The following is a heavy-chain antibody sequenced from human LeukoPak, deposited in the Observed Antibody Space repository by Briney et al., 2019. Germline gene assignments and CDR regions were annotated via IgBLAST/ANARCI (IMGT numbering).Heavy chain of an antibody. D-gene: IGHD3-9*01. CDR2: INPSGGST. J-gene: IGHJ4*02. V-gene: IGHV1-46*01. CDR3: ARGQPGYNY. Sequence: ASVKVSCKASGYTFTSYYMHWVRQAPGQGLEWMGIINPSGGSTSYAQKLQGRVTMTTDTSTSTAYMELRSLRSDDTAVYYCARGQPGYNYWGQGTLVTVSS. CDR1: GYTFTSYY.